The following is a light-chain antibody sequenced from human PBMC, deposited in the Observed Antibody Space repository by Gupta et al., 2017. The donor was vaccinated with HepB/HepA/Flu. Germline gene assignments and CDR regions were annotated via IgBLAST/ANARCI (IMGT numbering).Light chain of an antibody. CDR3: QQYDNWPIT. J-gene: IGKJ4*01. V-gene: IGKV3-15*01. CDR1: HSVSSN. CDR2: GVS. Sequence: EIVMTQSPATLSVSPGERGTLSCRASHSVSSNLAWYQQKPGQAPRLLIYGVSTRATGIPARLSGSGSGTEFTLTISSLQSEDFAVYYGQQYDNWPITLGGGTKVEIK.